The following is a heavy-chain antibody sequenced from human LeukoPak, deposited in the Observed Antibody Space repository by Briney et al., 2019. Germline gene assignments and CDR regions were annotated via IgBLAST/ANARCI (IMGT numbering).Heavy chain of an antibody. V-gene: IGHV3-23*01. CDR2: ISGSGGST. J-gene: IGHJ3*02. CDR1: GFTFSSYA. D-gene: IGHD3-16*02. Sequence: PGGSLRLSCAASGFTFSSYAMSWVRQAPGKGLEWVSAISGSGGSTYYADSVKGRFIISRDNSKNTLYLQMNSLRAEDTAVYYCAKIPYDYIWGSYRYRDDAFDIWGQGTMVTVSS. CDR3: AKIPYDYIWGSYRYRDDAFDI.